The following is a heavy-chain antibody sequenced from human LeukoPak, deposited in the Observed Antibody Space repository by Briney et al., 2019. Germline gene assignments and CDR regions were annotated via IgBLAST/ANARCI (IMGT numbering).Heavy chain of an antibody. D-gene: IGHD2-21*01. CDR2: ISYDGSNK. V-gene: IGHV3-30*04. CDR3: ARDGEEAASSEDY. CDR1: GFTFSSYA. Sequence: GRSLRLSCAASGFTFSSYAKHWVRQAPGKGLEWVAVISYDGSNKYYADSVKGRFTISRDNSKNTLYLQMNSLKAEDTAVYYCARDGEEAASSEDYWGQGTLVTVSS. J-gene: IGHJ4*02.